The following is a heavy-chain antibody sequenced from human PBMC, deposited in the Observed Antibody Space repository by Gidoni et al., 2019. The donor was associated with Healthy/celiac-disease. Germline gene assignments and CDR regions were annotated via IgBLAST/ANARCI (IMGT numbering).Heavy chain of an antibody. Sequence: QVQLVESGGGVVQPGRALRRYWVASAFTFGGYDMHWVRQAPGKGLEWVAVISYDGSNKYYADSVKGRFTISRDNSKNTLYLQMNSLRAEDTAVYYCAKDEKDGSGWYHWFDPWGQGTLVTVSS. CDR3: AKDEKDGSGWYHWFDP. J-gene: IGHJ5*02. CDR1: AFTFGGYD. V-gene: IGHV3-30*18. D-gene: IGHD6-19*01. CDR2: ISYDGSNK.